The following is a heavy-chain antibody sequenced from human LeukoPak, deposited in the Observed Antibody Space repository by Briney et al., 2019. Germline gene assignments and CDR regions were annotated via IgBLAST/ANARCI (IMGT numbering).Heavy chain of an antibody. D-gene: IGHD4-23*01. J-gene: IGHJ4*02. V-gene: IGHV3-30*18. CDR2: ISYDGSNK. CDR1: GFTFSSYG. CDR3: AKDPTAGWGYGGNRHYFDY. Sequence: PGGPLRLSCAASGFTFSSYGMHWVRQAPGKGLEWVAVISYDGSNKYYADSVKGRFTISRDNSKNTLYLQMNSLRAEDTAVYYCAKDPTAGWGYGGNRHYFDYWGQGTLVTVSS.